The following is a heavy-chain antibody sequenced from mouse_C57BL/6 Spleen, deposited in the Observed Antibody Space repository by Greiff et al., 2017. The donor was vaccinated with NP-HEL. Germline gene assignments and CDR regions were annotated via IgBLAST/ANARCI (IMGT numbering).Heavy chain of an antibody. Sequence: VQLQQSGPELVKPGASVKISCKASGYTFTDYYMNWVKQSHGKSLEWIGDINPNNGGTSYNQKFKGKATLTVDKSSSTAYMELRSLTSEDSAVYYCVRLRRFADWGQGTLVTVSA. CDR3: VRLRRFAD. D-gene: IGHD2-4*01. J-gene: IGHJ3*01. CDR2: INPNNGGT. CDR1: GYTFTDYY. V-gene: IGHV1-26*01.